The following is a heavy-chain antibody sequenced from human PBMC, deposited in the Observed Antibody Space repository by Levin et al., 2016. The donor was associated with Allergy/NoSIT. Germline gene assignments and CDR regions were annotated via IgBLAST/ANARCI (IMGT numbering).Heavy chain of an antibody. CDR1: GIPFNYAW. CDR2: IKSKGDGETT. D-gene: IGHD3-10*01. CDR3: TTEVDYGSGSLPL. V-gene: IGHV3-15*01. J-gene: IGHJ3*01. Sequence: GGSLRLSCEASGIPFNYAWMSWVRQAPGKGLVWIGRIKSKGDGETTDYAAPVEGRFSMSRDDSKNMVHLQMNSLKSEDTGVYYCTTEVDYGSGSLPLWGQGTRVTVSS.